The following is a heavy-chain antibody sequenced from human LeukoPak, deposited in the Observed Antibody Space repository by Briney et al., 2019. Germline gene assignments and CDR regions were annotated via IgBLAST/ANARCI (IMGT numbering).Heavy chain of an antibody. V-gene: IGHV4-34*01. Sequence: PSETLSLTCAVYGGSFSGYYWSWIRQPPGKGLEWIGEINHSGSTNYNPSLKSRVTISVDASKNQFSLKLSSVTAADTAVYYCASIAARPARGYYYYYYMDVWGKGTTVTVSS. J-gene: IGHJ6*03. D-gene: IGHD6-6*01. CDR3: ASIAARPARGYYYYYYMDV. CDR1: GGSFSGYY. CDR2: INHSGST.